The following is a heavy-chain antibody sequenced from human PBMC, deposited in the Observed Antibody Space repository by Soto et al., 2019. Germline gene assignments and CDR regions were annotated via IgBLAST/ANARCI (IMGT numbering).Heavy chain of an antibody. V-gene: IGHV3-33*01. CDR1: GFTFSSYG. D-gene: IGHD2-2*01. Sequence: GGSLRLSCAASGFTFSSYGMHWVRQAPGKGLEWVAVIWYDGSNKYYADSVKGRFTISRDNSKNTLYLQMNSLRAEDTAVYYCAGTIVVVPAAAFGPLYYYGMVVWGQGTTVTVSS. CDR2: IWYDGSNK. CDR3: AGTIVVVPAAAFGPLYYYGMVV. J-gene: IGHJ6*02.